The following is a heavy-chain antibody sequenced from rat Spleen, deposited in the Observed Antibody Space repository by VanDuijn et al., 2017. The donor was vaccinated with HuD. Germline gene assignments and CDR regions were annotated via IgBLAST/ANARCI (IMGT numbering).Heavy chain of an antibody. CDR2: ISPSGGST. J-gene: IGHJ3*01. D-gene: IGHD1-4*01. Sequence: EVQVVESGGGLVQPGRSLKLSCAASGFTFSNYGMHWIRQDPTKGLEWVASISPSGGSTYYRDSVKGRFTISRDNAKSTLARQMDSLRSEDTATYYCATDGFLDGITCVYWGQGTLVTVSS. CDR3: ATDGFLDGITCVY. CDR1: GFTFSNYG. V-gene: IGHV5-19*01.